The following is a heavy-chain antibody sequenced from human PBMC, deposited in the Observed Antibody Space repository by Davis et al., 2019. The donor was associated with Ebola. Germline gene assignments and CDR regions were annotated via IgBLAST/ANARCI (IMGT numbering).Heavy chain of an antibody. V-gene: IGHV3-30*19. CDR1: GFTFSSYG. J-gene: IGHJ4*02. CDR2: ISYDGSNK. Sequence: LSLTCAASGFTFSSYGMHWVRQAPGKGLEWVAVISYDGSNKYYADSVKGRFTISRDNSKNTLYLQMNSLRAEDTAVYYCASLDTAMDYWGQGTLVTVSS. CDR3: ASLDTAMDY. D-gene: IGHD5-18*01.